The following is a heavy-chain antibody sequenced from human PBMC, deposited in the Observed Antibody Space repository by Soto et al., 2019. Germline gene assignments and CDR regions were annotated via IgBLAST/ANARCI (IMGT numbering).Heavy chain of an antibody. V-gene: IGHV1-18*01. CDR1: VYTFTSYG. D-gene: IGHD6-19*01. Sequence: ASVKVSCKASVYTFTSYGISWVRQAPGQGLEWMGWISAYNGNTNYAHKLQGRVTMTTDTSTSTAYMELRSLRSDDTAVYYCARDKRGAGSHAEVPIDYWGQGTLVTVSS. CDR3: ARDKRGAGSHAEVPIDY. CDR2: ISAYNGNT. J-gene: IGHJ4*02.